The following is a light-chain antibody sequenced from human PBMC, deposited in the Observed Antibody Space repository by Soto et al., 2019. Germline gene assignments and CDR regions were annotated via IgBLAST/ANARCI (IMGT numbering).Light chain of an antibody. J-gene: IGKJ4*01. CDR1: QSVSSTY. Sequence: EIVLTQSPGTLCLSPGERATLSCRASQSVSSTYLSWYQQKPGQAPRLLIYGASSRATGIPDRFSGSGSGTDFTLTITSLEPEDFAIYFCHQRSNWPLTFGGGTKLEIK. V-gene: IGKV3D-20*02. CDR3: HQRSNWPLT. CDR2: GAS.